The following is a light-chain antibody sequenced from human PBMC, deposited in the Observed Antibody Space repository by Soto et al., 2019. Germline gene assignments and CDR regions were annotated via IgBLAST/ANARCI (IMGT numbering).Light chain of an antibody. J-gene: IGKJ3*01. Sequence: DIQMTQSPSSLSASVGDSVTITCQASQDIYDYLNWYQHKPGKAPRLLIYAASNLETGVPSRFSGSGSGTDFTFTINSLQPEDIATYYCQESYSTPSVTFGPGTKVDIK. V-gene: IGKV1-33*01. CDR2: AAS. CDR3: QESYSTPSVT. CDR1: QDIYDY.